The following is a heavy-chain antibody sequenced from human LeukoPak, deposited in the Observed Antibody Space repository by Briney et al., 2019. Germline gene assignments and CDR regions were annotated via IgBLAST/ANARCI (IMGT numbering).Heavy chain of an antibody. J-gene: IGHJ4*02. V-gene: IGHV4-59*12. Sequence: SETLSLTCTVTGGSISSYYWSWIRQPPGKGLEGIGYIYYSGSTNYNPSLKSRVTISVDTSKNQFSLKLSSVTAADTAVYYCARGPLYYYGSGSYLVYFDYWGQGTLVTVSS. CDR1: GGSISSYY. CDR2: IYYSGST. CDR3: ARGPLYYYGSGSYLVYFDY. D-gene: IGHD3-10*01.